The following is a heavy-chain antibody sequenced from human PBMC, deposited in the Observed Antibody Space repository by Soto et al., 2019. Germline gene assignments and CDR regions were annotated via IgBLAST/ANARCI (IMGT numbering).Heavy chain of an antibody. CDR3: ARGAVTYYYYGMDV. CDR2: INHSGST. CDR1: GGSFSGCY. V-gene: IGHV4-34*01. D-gene: IGHD6-19*01. J-gene: IGHJ6*02. Sequence: PWETLSLTCAVCGGSFSGCYWSWIRQPPGKGLEWIGEINHSGSTNYNPSLKSRVTISVDTSKNQFSLKLSSVTAADTAVYYCARGAVTYYYYGMDVWGQGTTVTVSS.